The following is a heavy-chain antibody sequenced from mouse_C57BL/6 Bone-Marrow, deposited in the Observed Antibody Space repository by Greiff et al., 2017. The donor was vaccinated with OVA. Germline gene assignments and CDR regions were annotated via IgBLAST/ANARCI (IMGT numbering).Heavy chain of an antibody. CDR3: AKGGYSLTGYFDV. V-gene: IGHV2-4*01. D-gene: IGHD2-12*01. J-gene: IGHJ1*03. Sequence: VKLMESGPGLVQPSQSLSITCTVSGFSLTSYGVHWVRQPPGKGLEWLGVIWSGGSTDYNAAFISRLSISKDNSKSQVFFKMNSLQADDTAIYYCAKGGYSLTGYFDVWGTGTTVTVSS. CDR1: GFSLTSYG. CDR2: IWSGGST.